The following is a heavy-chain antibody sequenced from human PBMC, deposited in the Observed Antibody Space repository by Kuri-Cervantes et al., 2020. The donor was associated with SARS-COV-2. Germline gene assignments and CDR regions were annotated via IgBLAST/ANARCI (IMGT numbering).Heavy chain of an antibody. CDR2: INWNGVRT. V-gene: IGHV3-20*04. CDR1: GFTFDDYG. J-gene: IGHJ4*02. CDR3: ARAGTSGSYLGY. Sequence: GESRKISCAASGFTFDDYGMSWVRQAPGKGLEWVSGINWNGVRTGYTDSVKGRFTISRDNAKNSLYLQMNSLRAEDTAFYYCARAGTSGSYLGYWGQGTLVTVSS. D-gene: IGHD1-26*01.